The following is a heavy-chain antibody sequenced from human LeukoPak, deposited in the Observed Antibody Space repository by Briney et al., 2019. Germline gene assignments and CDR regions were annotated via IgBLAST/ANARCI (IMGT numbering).Heavy chain of an antibody. CDR1: GFTVSRNY. Sequence: GGSLRLSCAASGFTVSRNYINWVRQAPGKGLEWVSVIYSGGSTYYADSVKGRFTISRDNSKNTLYLQMNSLRAEDTAMYYCARDTVTTAAPGGPWGQGTLVTVSS. V-gene: IGHV3-53*01. D-gene: IGHD4-17*01. J-gene: IGHJ5*02. CDR3: ARDTVTTAAPGGP. CDR2: IYSGGST.